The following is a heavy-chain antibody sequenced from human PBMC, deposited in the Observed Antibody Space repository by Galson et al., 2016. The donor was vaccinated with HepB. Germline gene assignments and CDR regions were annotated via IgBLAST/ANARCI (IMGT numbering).Heavy chain of an antibody. D-gene: IGHD3-10*01. CDR3: AREPYGSRGRFDL. CDR2: IRSSRTFI. CDR1: GFSFSSYT. J-gene: IGHJ4*02. Sequence: SLRLSCAASGFSFSSYTMDWVRQSPGKGLEWIASIRSSRTFIHHAGSLKGRFTIPSDNAKRSLYLQMNVLRADDPAIYYCAREPYGSRGRFDLWGPGTLVTVSS. V-gene: IGHV3-21*01.